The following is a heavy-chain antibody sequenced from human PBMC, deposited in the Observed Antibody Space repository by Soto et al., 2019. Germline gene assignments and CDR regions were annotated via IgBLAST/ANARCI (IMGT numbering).Heavy chain of an antibody. D-gene: IGHD2-2*02. CDR1: GYSFTSYW. CDR3: ARVEGYCSSTSCYRGYYYGMDV. CDR2: IDPSDSYT. Sequence: GESLKISCKGSGYSFTSYWISWVRQMPGKGLEWMGRIDPSDSYTNYSPSFQGHVTISADKSISTAYPQWSSLKASDTAMYYCARVEGYCSSTSCYRGYYYGMDVWGQGTTVTVSS. V-gene: IGHV5-10-1*01. J-gene: IGHJ6*02.